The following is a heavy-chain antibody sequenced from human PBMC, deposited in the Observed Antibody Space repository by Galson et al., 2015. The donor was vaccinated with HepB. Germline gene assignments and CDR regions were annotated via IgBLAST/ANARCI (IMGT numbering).Heavy chain of an antibody. Sequence: SVKVSCKASGYTFTGYYMHWVRQAPGQGLEWMGRINPNSGGTNYAQKFQGRVTMTRDTSISTAYMELSRLRSDDTAVYYCASGTSIAAAGITIASDYWGQGTLVTVSS. CDR3: ASGTSIAAAGITIASDY. CDR1: GYTFTGYY. J-gene: IGHJ4*02. D-gene: IGHD6-13*01. V-gene: IGHV1-2*06. CDR2: INPNSGGT.